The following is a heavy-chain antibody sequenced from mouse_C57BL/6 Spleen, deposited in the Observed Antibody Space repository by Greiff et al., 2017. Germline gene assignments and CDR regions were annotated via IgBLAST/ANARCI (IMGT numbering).Heavy chain of an antibody. Sequence: EVQLQESGPGLVKPSQSLSLTCSVTGYSITSGYYWNWIRQFPGNKLEWMGYISYDGSNNYNPPLKNRISITRDTSKNQIFLKLNSMTTEDTATYDCAGVPLLITTEYAMDYWGQGTSVTVSS. D-gene: IGHD1-1*01. CDR2: ISYDGSN. J-gene: IGHJ4*01. CDR3: AGVPLLITTEYAMDY. V-gene: IGHV3-6*01. CDR1: GYSITSGYY.